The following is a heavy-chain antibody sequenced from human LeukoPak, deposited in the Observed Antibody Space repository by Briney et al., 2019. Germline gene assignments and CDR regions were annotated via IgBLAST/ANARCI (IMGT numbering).Heavy chain of an antibody. CDR3: ARGGELYNADAYDI. V-gene: IGHV4-39*07. CDR2: IFYSGST. CDR1: SGSISTSNYY. Sequence: PSETLSLTCTVSSGSISTSNYYWGWVRQPPGKALEWIVNIFYSGSTYYSPSLKSRFTISLDTSRNQFSLKLNSVTAADTAVYYCARGGELYNADAYDIWGQGTMVTVSS. D-gene: IGHD1-26*01. J-gene: IGHJ3*02.